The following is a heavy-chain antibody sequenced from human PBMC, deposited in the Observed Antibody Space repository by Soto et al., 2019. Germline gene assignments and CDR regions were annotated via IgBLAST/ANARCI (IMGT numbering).Heavy chain of an antibody. CDR2: INSGGST. Sequence: WTWIRQPPGQGLEWIGEINSGGSTTYNPSLRSRVSMSLDTSTNHFSLNLSSVTAADTAVYYCARHRDYYYFYYGMDVWGQGTTVTVSS. CDR3: ARHRDYYYFYYGMDV. V-gene: IGHV4-34*01. D-gene: IGHD3-16*01. J-gene: IGHJ6*02.